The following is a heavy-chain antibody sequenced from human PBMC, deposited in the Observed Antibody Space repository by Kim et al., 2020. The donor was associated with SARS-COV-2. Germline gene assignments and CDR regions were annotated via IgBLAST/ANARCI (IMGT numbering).Heavy chain of an antibody. V-gene: IGHV1-18*04. CDR2: ISAYNGNT. D-gene: IGHD3-9*01. CDR1: GYTFTSYG. J-gene: IGHJ4*02. Sequence: ASVKVSCKASGYTFTSYGISWVRQAPGQGLEWMGWISAYNGNTNYAQKLQGRVTMTTDTSTSTAYMELRSLRSDDTAVYYCARGLELRYFDWLPEDNYFDYWGQGTLVTVSS. CDR3: ARGLELRYFDWLPEDNYFDY.